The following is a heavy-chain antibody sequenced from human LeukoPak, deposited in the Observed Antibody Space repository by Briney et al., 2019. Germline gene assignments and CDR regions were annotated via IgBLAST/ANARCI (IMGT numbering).Heavy chain of an antibody. J-gene: IGHJ4*02. CDR3: AREPPGNYDDSGYYYAHFDY. CDR1: GFTFSDYH. CDR2: ISLSSTYT. Sequence: GGSLRLSCAASGFTFSDYHMSWIRQAPGKGLEWVSYISLSSTYTNYADSVKGRFTISRDNAKNLLYLQMNSLRVEDTAVYYCAREPPGNYDDSGYYYAHFDYWGRGTLVTVSS. D-gene: IGHD3-22*01. V-gene: IGHV3-11*06.